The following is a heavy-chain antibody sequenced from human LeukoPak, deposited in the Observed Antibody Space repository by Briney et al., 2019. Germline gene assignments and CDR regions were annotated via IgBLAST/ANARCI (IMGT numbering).Heavy chain of an antibody. D-gene: IGHD3-10*01. CDR1: GYTSTSYY. J-gene: IGHJ4*02. V-gene: IGHV1-46*01. CDR3: ARDFGNSGGDY. CDR2: INPSGGST. Sequence: GASVKVSCTASGYTSTSYYMHWVRQAPGQGLEWMGIINPSGGSTSYAQKFQGRVTMTRDTSTSTVYMELSSLRSEDTAVYYCARDFGNSGGDYWGQGTLVTVSS.